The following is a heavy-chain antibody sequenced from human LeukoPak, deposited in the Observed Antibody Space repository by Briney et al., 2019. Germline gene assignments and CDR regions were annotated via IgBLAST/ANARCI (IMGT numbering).Heavy chain of an antibody. J-gene: IGHJ4*02. Sequence: GGSLRLSCAASGFTVSSNYMSWVRQAPGKGLEWVSLIYSGGRTYYADSVKGRFTISRDNSKNTLYLQMNSLRAEDTAVYYCAKDRGYSYGTYYFDYWGQGTLVTVSS. V-gene: IGHV3-66*01. CDR2: IYSGGRT. D-gene: IGHD5-18*01. CDR3: AKDRGYSYGTYYFDY. CDR1: GFTVSSNY.